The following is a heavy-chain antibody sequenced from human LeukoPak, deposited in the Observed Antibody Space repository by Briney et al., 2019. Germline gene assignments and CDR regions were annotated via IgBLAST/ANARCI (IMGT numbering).Heavy chain of an antibody. D-gene: IGHD2-15*01. J-gene: IGHJ6*04. V-gene: IGHV4-59*01. CDR3: AGTLGGYCSGGSCHKDYYYGMDV. CDR1: GGSISSYY. CDR2: IYYSGST. Sequence: SETLSLTRTVSGGSISSYYWSWIRQPPGKGLEWIGYIYYSGSTNYNPSLKSRVTISVDTSKNQFSLKLSSVTAADTAVYYCAGTLGGYCSGGSCHKDYYYGMDVWGKGTTVTVSS.